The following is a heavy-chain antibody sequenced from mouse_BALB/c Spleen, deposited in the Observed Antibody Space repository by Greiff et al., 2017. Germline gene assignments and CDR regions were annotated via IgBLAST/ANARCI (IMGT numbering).Heavy chain of an antibody. V-gene: IGHV3-8*02. J-gene: IGHJ4*01. D-gene: IGHD2-14*01. CDR3: ARRYRYDAPYAMDY. CDR2: ISYSGST. CDR1: GDSITSGY. Sequence: VQLKESGPSLVKPSQTLSLTCSVTGDSITSGYWNWIRKFPGNKLEYMGYISYSGSTYYNPSLKSRISITRDTSKNQYYLQLNSVTTEDTATYYCARRYRYDAPYAMDYWGQGTSVTVSS.